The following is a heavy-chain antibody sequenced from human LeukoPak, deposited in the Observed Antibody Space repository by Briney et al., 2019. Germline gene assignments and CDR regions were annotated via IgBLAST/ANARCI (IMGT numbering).Heavy chain of an antibody. J-gene: IGHJ4*02. CDR1: GFTFSSYA. CDR2: ITGSGVTT. D-gene: IGHD6-19*01. Sequence: PGGSLRLSCAVSGFTFSSYAMSWVRQAPGKGLEWVSEITGSGVTTYYADSVKGRSTISRDNSKNTLYLQMNSLRAEDTAIYYCAKGTYSSGSPLDYWGQGTLVTVSS. V-gene: IGHV3-23*01. CDR3: AKGTYSSGSPLDY.